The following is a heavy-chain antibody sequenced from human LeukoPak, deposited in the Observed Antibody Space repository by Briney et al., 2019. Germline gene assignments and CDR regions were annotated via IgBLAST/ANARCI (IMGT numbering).Heavy chain of an antibody. D-gene: IGHD2-2*01. V-gene: IGHV4-39*01. CDR2: IYYSGST. CDR1: GGSISSSSYY. J-gene: IGHJ4*02. Sequence: SETLSLTCTVSGGSISSSSYYWGWIRQPPGKGLEWIGSIYYSGSTYYSPSLKSRVTISVGTSKNQFSLKLSSVTAADTAVYYCARQPAGIVVVPAAIGGGFDYWGQGTLVTVSS. CDR3: ARQPAGIVVVPAAIGGGFDY.